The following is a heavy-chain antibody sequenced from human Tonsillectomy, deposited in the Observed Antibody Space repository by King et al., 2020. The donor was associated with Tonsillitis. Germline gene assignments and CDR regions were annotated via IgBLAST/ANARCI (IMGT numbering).Heavy chain of an antibody. Sequence: VQLVESGGGLVQPGGSLRLSCAASGFTFSNYAMNWVRQAPGKXLEWVSVIYYGATSAYYADSVKGRXTSXRDNSKNTLXLQMNRLRAEDTAVYYCAKYYHYGMDVWGXXXTVTVS. V-gene: IGHV3-23*03. CDR3: AKYYHYGMDV. CDR1: GFTFSNYA. J-gene: IGHJ6*02. CDR2: IYYGATSA.